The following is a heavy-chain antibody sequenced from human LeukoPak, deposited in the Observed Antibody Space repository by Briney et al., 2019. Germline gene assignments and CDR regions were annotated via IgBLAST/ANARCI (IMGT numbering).Heavy chain of an antibody. J-gene: IGHJ4*02. CDR1: GFTFGNSW. CDR3: ARGAAASSNSDGSYFDY. CDR2: INADGSTA. D-gene: IGHD2-2*01. V-gene: IGHV3-74*01. Sequence: PGGSLRLSCAASGFTFGNSWVHWVRHAPGKGLVWVSLINADGSTATYADSVKGRFTISRDNARNTLSLQMNSLTIEDTAVYYCARGAAASSNSDGSYFDYWGQGTLVTVSS.